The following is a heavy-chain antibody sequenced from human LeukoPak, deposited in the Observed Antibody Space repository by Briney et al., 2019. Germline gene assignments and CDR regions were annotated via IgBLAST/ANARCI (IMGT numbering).Heavy chain of an antibody. J-gene: IGHJ4*02. CDR2: IYYSGST. Sequence: PSETLSLTCTVSGGSISSYYWSWIRQPPGKGLEWIGYIYYSGSTNYNPSLKSRVTISVDTSKNQFSLKLSSVTAADTAVYYCARGSQDYSNFPFDYWGQGTLVTVSS. CDR3: ARGSQDYSNFPFDY. D-gene: IGHD4-11*01. V-gene: IGHV4-59*01. CDR1: GGSISSYY.